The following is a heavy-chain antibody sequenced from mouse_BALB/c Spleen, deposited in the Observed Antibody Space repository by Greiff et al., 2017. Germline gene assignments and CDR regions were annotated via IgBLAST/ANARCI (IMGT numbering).Heavy chain of an antibody. D-gene: IGHD3-1*01. CDR1: GYTFTSYV. CDR3: AREGYNYAMDY. Sequence: EVQGVESGPELVKPGASVKMSCKASGYTFTSYVMHWVKQKPGQGLEWIGYINPYNDGTKYNEKFKGKATLTSDKSSSTAYMELSSLTSEDSAVYYCAREGYNYAMDYWGQGTSVTVSS. V-gene: IGHV1-14*01. CDR2: INPYNDGT. J-gene: IGHJ4*01.